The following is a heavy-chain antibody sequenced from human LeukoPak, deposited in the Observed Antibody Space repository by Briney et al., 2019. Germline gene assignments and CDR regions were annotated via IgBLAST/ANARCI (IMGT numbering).Heavy chain of an antibody. CDR3: AKVSCDYVRGSYRCPFDY. CDR1: GFTFSSYA. CDR2: ISGSGGST. V-gene: IGHV3-23*01. J-gene: IGHJ4*02. Sequence: GASLRLSCAASGFTFSSYAMNWVRQAPGKGLEWVSAISGSGGSTYYADSVKGRFTISRDNSKNTLYLQMNSLRAEDTAVYYCAKVSCDYVRGSYRCPFDYWGQGTLVTVSS. D-gene: IGHD3-16*02.